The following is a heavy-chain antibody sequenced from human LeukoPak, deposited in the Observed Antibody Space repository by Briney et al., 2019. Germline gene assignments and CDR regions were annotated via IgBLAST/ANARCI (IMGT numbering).Heavy chain of an antibody. CDR1: SGSISTSNYY. CDR2: IFYSGST. Sequence: SETLSLTCTVSSGSISTSNYYWGWVRQPPGKAPEWIGNIFYSGSTYYSPSLKSRVTISVDTSKNQFSLKLSSVTAADTAVYYCARHVRRGGYSSGWYYYMDVWGKGTTVTISS. CDR3: ARHVRRGGYSSGWYYYMDV. J-gene: IGHJ6*03. V-gene: IGHV4-39*01. D-gene: IGHD6-19*01.